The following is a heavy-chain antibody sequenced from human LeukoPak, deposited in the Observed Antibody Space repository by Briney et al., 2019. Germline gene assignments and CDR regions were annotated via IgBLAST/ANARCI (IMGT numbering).Heavy chain of an antibody. CDR2: IIPILGIA. CDR3: ARLGTADAFDI. D-gene: IGHD6-13*01. J-gene: IGHJ3*02. V-gene: IGHV1-69*04. CDR1: GGTFSSYA. Sequence: ASVKLSCKASGGTFSSYAISWVRQAPGQGLEWMGRIIPILGIANYAQKFQGRVTITADKSTSAAYMELSSLRSEDTAVYYCARLGTADAFDIWGQGTMVTVSS.